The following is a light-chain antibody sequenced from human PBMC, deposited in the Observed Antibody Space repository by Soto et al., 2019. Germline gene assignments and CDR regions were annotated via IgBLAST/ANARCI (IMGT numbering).Light chain of an antibody. CDR2: MAS. V-gene: IGKV1-5*03. Sequence: DIQMTQSPSTLSASVGDRDTITCRASQSINSWLAWYQQKPGQAPNLLIYMASSLESGVPSRFSGSGSGTEFTLTISSLQPDDFATYYCQQYEAYPITFGGGTKVEIK. CDR3: QQYEAYPIT. J-gene: IGKJ4*01. CDR1: QSINSW.